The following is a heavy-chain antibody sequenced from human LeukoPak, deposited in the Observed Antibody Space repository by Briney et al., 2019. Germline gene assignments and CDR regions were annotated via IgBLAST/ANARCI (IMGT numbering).Heavy chain of an antibody. V-gene: IGHV1-18*01. CDR3: ARDQLDYYGSGISD. CDR2: ISAYNGNT. Sequence: ASVKASCKASGYTFTSYGISWVRQAPGQGLEWMGWISAYNGNTNYAQKLQGRVTMTTDTSTSTAYMELRSLRSDDTAVYYCARDQLDYYGSGISDWGQGTLVTVSS. J-gene: IGHJ4*02. CDR1: GYTFTSYG. D-gene: IGHD3-10*01.